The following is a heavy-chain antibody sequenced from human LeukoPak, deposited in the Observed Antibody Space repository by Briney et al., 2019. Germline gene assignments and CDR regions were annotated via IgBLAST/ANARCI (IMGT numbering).Heavy chain of an antibody. J-gene: IGHJ6*02. D-gene: IGHD1/OR15-1a*01. CDR2: INSDGSST. Sequence: GGPLRLSCAASGFTFSSYWMHWVRQAPGKGLVWVSRINSDGSSTSYADSVKGRFTISRDNAKNTLYLQMNSLRAEDTAVYYCARDTPEQYYYYGMDVWGQGTTVTVSS. CDR3: ARDTPEQYYYYGMDV. CDR1: GFTFSSYW. V-gene: IGHV3-74*01.